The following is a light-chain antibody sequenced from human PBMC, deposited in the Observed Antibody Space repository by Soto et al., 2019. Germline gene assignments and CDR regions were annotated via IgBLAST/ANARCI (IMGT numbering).Light chain of an antibody. V-gene: IGLV2-14*01. CDR2: DVR. Sequence: QSVLTQPASVSGSPGQSITISCTGTSSDVGGYNYVSWYQQHPGKAPKLMIYDVRNRPSGVSNRFSGSKSGNTASLTISGLQAEDEADYYCSSYTRSSTLVFGGGTKLTVL. CDR1: SSDVGGYNY. J-gene: IGLJ2*01. CDR3: SSYTRSSTLV.